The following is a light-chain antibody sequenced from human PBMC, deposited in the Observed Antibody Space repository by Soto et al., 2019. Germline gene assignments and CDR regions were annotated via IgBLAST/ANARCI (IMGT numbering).Light chain of an antibody. CDR2: AAS. V-gene: IGKV3-20*01. J-gene: IGKJ1*01. Sequence: EIVMTQSPATLSVSPGERATLSCRASQSVSSNVAWYQQKPGQAPRLLIYAASRRATGIPDRVSGSGSGTDFTRTISRLEPEDFAVYDCQQYGSSPWTFGQGTKVDIK. CDR3: QQYGSSPWT. CDR1: QSVSSN.